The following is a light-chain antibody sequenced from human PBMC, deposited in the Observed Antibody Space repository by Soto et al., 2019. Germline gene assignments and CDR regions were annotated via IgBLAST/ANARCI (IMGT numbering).Light chain of an antibody. CDR1: SSNIGAGYG. CDR3: QSYDSSLSVVI. V-gene: IGLV1-40*01. J-gene: IGLJ2*01. Sequence: QSVLTQPPSLSGAPGQRVTISCTGSSSNIGAGYGVHWYQQLPGTAPKLLIYGNINRPSGVPGRFSGSKSGTSVSLAITGLQAEDEADYYYQSYDSSLSVVIFGGGTKLTVL. CDR2: GNI.